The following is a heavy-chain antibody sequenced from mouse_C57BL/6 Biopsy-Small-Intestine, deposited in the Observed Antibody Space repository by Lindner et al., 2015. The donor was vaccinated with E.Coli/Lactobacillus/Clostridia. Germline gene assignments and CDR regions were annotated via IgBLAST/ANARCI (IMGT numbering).Heavy chain of an antibody. V-gene: IGHV1-14*01. Sequence: VQLQESGPELVKPGASVKMSCKASGYTFTSYVMHWVKQKPGQGLEWIGYINPYNDGTKYNEKFKGKATLTSDKSSSTAYMELSSLTSEDSAVYYCAPGYDGYYGWYIDVWGAGNMVTVSS. J-gene: IGHJ1*01. CDR1: GYTFTSYV. CDR3: APGYDGYYGWYIDV. D-gene: IGHD2-3*01. CDR2: INPYNDGT.